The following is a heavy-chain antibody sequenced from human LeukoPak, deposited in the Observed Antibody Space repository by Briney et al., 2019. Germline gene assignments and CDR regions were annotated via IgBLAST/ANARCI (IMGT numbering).Heavy chain of an antibody. CDR2: INPNSGGT. D-gene: IGHD5-18*01. CDR3: ARPGPDTAMASVSWFDP. J-gene: IGHJ5*02. CDR1: GYTFTGDY. Sequence: GASVKVSCKASGYTFTGDYMHSLRQAPGQGLEWMGWINPNSGGTNYAQKFQGRVTMTRDTSISTAYMELSRLRSDDTAVYYCARPGPDTAMASVSWFDPWGQGTLVTVSS. V-gene: IGHV1-2*02.